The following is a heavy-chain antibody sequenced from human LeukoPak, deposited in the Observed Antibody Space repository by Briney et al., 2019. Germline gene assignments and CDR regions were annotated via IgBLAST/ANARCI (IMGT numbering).Heavy chain of an antibody. Sequence: SETLSLTCTVSGGSISSGGYYWSWIRQHPGKGLEWIGYIYYSGSTYYNPSPKSRVTISVDTSKNQFSLKLSSVTAADTAVYYCARDGEPYGDYGWFDPWGQGTLVTVSS. CDR3: ARDGEPYGDYGWFDP. D-gene: IGHD4-17*01. J-gene: IGHJ5*02. V-gene: IGHV4-31*03. CDR2: IYYSGST. CDR1: GGSISSGGYY.